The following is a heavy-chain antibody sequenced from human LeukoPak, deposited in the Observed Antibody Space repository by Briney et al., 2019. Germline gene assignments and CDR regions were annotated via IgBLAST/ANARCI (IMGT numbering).Heavy chain of an antibody. Sequence: GGSLRLSCAASGFTFSSYGMHWVRQAPGKGLEWVAVISYDGSNKYYADSVKGRFTISRDNSKNTLYLQMNSLRAEDTAVYYCAKDSGPWLVVPRWFDPRGQGTLVTVSS. V-gene: IGHV3-30*18. CDR2: ISYDGSNK. CDR1: GFTFSSYG. J-gene: IGHJ5*02. CDR3: AKDSGPWLVVPRWFDP. D-gene: IGHD6-19*01.